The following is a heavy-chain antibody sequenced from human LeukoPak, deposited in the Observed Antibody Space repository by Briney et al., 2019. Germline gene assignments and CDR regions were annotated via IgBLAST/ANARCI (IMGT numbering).Heavy chain of an antibody. D-gene: IGHD2-2*01. Sequence: ASVTVSCKASGYTFTRYYMHWVRQAPGQGLEGMGWINSYSGNINYAQKLKGRVTMTTDTSTSTDYMELRSLRSDDTAVYYCAIVGYCSSTSCSYVLRFLEGSMCRPTFDYWGQGTLVTVSS. CDR1: GYTFTRYY. CDR2: INSYSGNI. J-gene: IGHJ4*02. V-gene: IGHV1-18*04. CDR3: AIVGYCSSTSCSYVLRFLEGSMCRPTFDY.